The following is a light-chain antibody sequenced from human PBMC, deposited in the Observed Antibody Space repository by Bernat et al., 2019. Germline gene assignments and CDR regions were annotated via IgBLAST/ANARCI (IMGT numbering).Light chain of an antibody. J-gene: IGLJ3*02. CDR3: CSYAGNSAWV. CDR2: DVN. V-gene: IGLV2-11*01. CDR1: SSDFGGYNY. Sequence: QSALTQPRSVSGSPGQSVTISCTGTSSDFGGYNYVSWYQQHPGKAPKLMIYDVNKRPSGVPDRFSGSKSGNTASLTISGLQAEDEADYYCCSYAGNSAWVFGGGTKVTVL.